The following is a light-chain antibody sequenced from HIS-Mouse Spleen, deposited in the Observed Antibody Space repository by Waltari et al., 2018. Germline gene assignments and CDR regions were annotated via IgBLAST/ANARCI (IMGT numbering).Light chain of an antibody. V-gene: IGLV1-47*01. CDR3: AAWDDSLSGVV. CDR2: RNN. CDR1: SSNIGSNY. J-gene: IGLJ2*01. Sequence: QSVLTPPPSASGTPGQRVTISCSGSSSNIGSNYVYWYQQLPGTPPKLLIYRNNQRPSGVPDRFSGSKSGTSASLAISGLRSEDEADYYCAAWDDSLSGVVFGGGTKLTVL.